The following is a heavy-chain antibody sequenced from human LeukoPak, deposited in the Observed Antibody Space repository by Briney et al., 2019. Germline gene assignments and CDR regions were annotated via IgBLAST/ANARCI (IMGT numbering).Heavy chain of an antibody. D-gene: IGHD3-10*01. CDR2: IYNTVST. Sequence: SETLSLTCTVSGGSISGYYWSWIRQPPGEGLEWIGYIYNTVSTNSNPSLKSRVTISEDTSKNQFSLKLTSVTVADTAVYHCARLWYGESSFDYWGQGSLVTVSS. CDR1: GGSISGYY. V-gene: IGHV4-59*01. CDR3: ARLWYGESSFDY. J-gene: IGHJ4*02.